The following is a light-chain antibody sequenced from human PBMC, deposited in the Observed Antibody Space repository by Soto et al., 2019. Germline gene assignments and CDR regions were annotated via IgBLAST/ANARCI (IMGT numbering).Light chain of an antibody. J-gene: IGLJ2*01. Sequence: QPVLTQPPSASGTPGQRVTISCSGSSSNIGSNYVYWYQQFPGTAPKLLIYRNNQRPSGVPDRFSGSKSGTSASLAISGLRSEDEADYYCAAWDDSLRGVVFGGGTQLTVL. CDR3: AAWDDSLRGVV. V-gene: IGLV1-47*01. CDR2: RNN. CDR1: SSNIGSNY.